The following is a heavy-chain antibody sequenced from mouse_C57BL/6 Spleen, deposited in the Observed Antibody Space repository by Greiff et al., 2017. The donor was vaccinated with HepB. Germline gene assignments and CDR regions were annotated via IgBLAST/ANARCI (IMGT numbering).Heavy chain of an antibody. CDR1: GFTFSSYA. V-gene: IGHV5-4*01. CDR2: ISDGGSYT. CDR3: AREGNAWFAY. D-gene: IGHD2-1*01. Sequence: EVQGVESGGGLVKPGGSLKLSCAASGFTFSSYAMSWVRQTPEKRLEWVATISDGGSYTYYPDNVKGRFTISRDNAKNNLYLQMSHLKSEDTAMYYCAREGNAWFAYWGQGTLVTVSA. J-gene: IGHJ3*01.